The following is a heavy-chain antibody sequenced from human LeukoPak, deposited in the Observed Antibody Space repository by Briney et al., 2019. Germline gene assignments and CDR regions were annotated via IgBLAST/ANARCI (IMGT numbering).Heavy chain of an antibody. J-gene: IGHJ3*02. CDR2: ISAYNGNA. D-gene: IGHD2-2*01. V-gene: IGHV1-18*01. CDR1: GYTFTSYG. Sequence: ASVKVSCKASGYTFTSYGINWVRQAPGQGLEWMGWISAYNGNANYAQKLQGRVTMTTDTSTYTAYVELRSLRFDDTAVYYCARGAVIPAARGGAFDIWGQGTMVTVSS. CDR3: ARGAVIPAARGGAFDI.